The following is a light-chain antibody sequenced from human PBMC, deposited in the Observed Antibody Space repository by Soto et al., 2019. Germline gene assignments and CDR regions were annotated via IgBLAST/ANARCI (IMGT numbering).Light chain of an antibody. Sequence: EIVMAQFPETLAVSVGERATIKFRSSQSLVHSSDNRNYLTWYQQKPGQPPKLLIYWASTRQSGVPDRFSGSGSGTDFTLTINSLQAEDVAVYYCQQYYSTPWTFGQGTKVDIK. CDR1: QSLVHSSDNRNY. CDR2: WAS. CDR3: QQYYSTPWT. J-gene: IGKJ1*01. V-gene: IGKV4-1*01.